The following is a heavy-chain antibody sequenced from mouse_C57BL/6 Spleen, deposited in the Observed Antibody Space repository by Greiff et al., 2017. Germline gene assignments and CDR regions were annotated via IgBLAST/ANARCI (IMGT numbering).Heavy chain of an antibody. V-gene: IGHV1-26*01. CDR2: INPNNGGT. CDR1: GYTFTDYY. Sequence: VQLQQSGPELVKPGASVKISCKASGYTFTDYYMNWVKQSHGKSLEWIGDINPNNGGTSYNQKFKGKATLTVDKSSSTAYMELRSLTSEDSAVYYCERAADDYWGQGTTLTVSS. CDR3: ERAADDY. J-gene: IGHJ2*01.